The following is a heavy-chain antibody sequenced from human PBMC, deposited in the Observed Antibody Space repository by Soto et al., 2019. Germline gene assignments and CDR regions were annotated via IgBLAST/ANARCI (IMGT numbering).Heavy chain of an antibody. CDR1: GFNFSSYW. Sequence: PGGSMRVSSAAAGFNFSSYWMSWVRQNTGKGLEWVANIKQDGSEKYYVDSVKGRFTISRDNAKNSLYLQMNSLRAEDTAVYYCARESGIYDSSGYYYGSAFDIWGQGTMVTVSS. CDR3: ARESGIYDSSGYYYGSAFDI. D-gene: IGHD3-22*01. V-gene: IGHV3-7*05. J-gene: IGHJ3*02. CDR2: IKQDGSEK.